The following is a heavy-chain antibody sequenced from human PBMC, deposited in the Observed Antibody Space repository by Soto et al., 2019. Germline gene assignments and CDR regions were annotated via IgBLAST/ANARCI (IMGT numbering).Heavy chain of an antibody. CDR3: AARLTTRSDYYYYGMDV. Sequence: GASVKVSCKASGYTFTSYYMHWVRQAPGQGLEWMGIINPSGGSTSYAQKFQGRVTMTRDTSTSTVYMELSSLRSEDTAVYYCAARLTTRSDYYYYGMDVWGQGTTGTRSS. J-gene: IGHJ6*02. V-gene: IGHV1-46*01. D-gene: IGHD4-4*01. CDR2: INPSGGST. CDR1: GYTFTSYY.